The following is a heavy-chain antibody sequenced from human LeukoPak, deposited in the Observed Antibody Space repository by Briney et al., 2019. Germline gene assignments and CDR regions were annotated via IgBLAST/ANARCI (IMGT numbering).Heavy chain of an antibody. J-gene: IGHJ4*02. CDR1: GFTFSSYW. CDR3: AREAVRVLRYFDWSPPGY. V-gene: IGHV3-21*01. D-gene: IGHD3-9*01. CDR2: ISSSSYI. Sequence: GGSLRLSCAASGFTFSSYWMSWVRQAPGKGLEWVSSISSSSYIYYADSVKGRFTISRDNAKNSLYLQMNSLRAEDTAVYYCAREAVRVLRYFDWSPPGYWGQGTLVTVSS.